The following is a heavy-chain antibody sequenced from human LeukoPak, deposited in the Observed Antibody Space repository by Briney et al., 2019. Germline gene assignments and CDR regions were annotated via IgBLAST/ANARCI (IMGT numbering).Heavy chain of an antibody. CDR3: TRSSDSSGYRASDI. CDR2: TRNKANSYTT. Sequence: GESLRLSCAASGFTFSDQYMDWVRQAPGKGLEWVARTRNKANSYTTEYAASVKGRFTISRDVSKNSLYLQMNILKTEDTAVYYCTRSSDSSGYRASDICGQGTMVTVSS. D-gene: IGHD3-22*01. V-gene: IGHV3-72*01. J-gene: IGHJ3*02. CDR1: GFTFSDQY.